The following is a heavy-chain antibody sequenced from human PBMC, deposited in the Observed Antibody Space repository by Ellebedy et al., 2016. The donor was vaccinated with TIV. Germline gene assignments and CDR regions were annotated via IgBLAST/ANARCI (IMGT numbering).Heavy chain of an antibody. Sequence: GESLKISXAASGFTFSSYGMHWVRQAPGKGLEWVAVISYDGSNKYYADSVKGRFTISRDNSKNTLYLQMNSLRAEDTAVYYCARMEGPRGRSAAAGTGYWGQGTLVTVSS. CDR3: ARMEGPRGRSAAAGTGY. V-gene: IGHV3-30*03. CDR2: ISYDGSNK. D-gene: IGHD6-13*01. CDR1: GFTFSSYG. J-gene: IGHJ4*02.